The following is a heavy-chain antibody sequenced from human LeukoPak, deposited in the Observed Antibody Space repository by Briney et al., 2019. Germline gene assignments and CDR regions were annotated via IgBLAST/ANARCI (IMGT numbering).Heavy chain of an antibody. CDR1: GGSISSYY. Sequence: SETLSLTCTVSGGSISSYYWSWIRQPPGKGLEWIGYIYYSGSTNYNPSLKSRVTISVDTSKNQFSLKLSSVTAADTAVYYCERVMGATSSVFDYWGQGIQVTVSS. V-gene: IGHV4-59*01. D-gene: IGHD1-26*01. J-gene: IGHJ4*02. CDR2: IYYSGST. CDR3: ERVMGATSSVFDY.